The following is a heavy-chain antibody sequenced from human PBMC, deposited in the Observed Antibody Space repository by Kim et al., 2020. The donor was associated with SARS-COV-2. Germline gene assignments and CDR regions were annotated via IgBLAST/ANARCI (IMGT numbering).Heavy chain of an antibody. CDR1: GYTFTSYG. J-gene: IGHJ5*02. D-gene: IGHD5-18*01. CDR2: ISAYNGNT. Sequence: ASVKVSCKASGYTFTSYGISWVRQAPGQGLEWMGWISAYNGNTNYAQKLQGRVTMTTDTSTSTAYMELRSLRSDDTAVYYCARAGGGDTAMVKVFDWFDPWGQGTLVTVSS. V-gene: IGHV1-18*01. CDR3: ARAGGGDTAMVKVFDWFDP.